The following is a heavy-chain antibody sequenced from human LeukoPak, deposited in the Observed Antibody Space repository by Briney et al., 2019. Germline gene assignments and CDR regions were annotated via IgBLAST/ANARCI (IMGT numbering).Heavy chain of an antibody. CDR2: INPNSGGT. CDR1: GYTFTSYG. J-gene: IGHJ6*03. D-gene: IGHD2-2*01. Sequence: ASVKVSCKASGYTFTSYGISWVRQAPGQGLEWMGWINPNSGGTNYAQKFQGRVTMTRDTSISTAYMELSRLRSDDTAVYYCARDIVVVLAAIHYYYYMDVWGKGTTVTVSS. V-gene: IGHV1-2*02. CDR3: ARDIVVVLAAIHYYYYMDV.